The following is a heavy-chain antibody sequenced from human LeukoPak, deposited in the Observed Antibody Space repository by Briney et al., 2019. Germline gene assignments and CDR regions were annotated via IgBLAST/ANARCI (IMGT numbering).Heavy chain of an antibody. Sequence: ASVKVSCKASGYTFTSYGISWLRQAPGQGLAWMGWISAYNGNTNYAQKLQGRVSMTTDTSTHTAYMELRSLRSDDTAVYYCARDRLGYSSEFDYWGQGTLVTVSS. CDR2: ISAYNGNT. J-gene: IGHJ4*02. CDR1: GYTFTSYG. V-gene: IGHV1-18*01. D-gene: IGHD6-25*01. CDR3: ARDRLGYSSEFDY.